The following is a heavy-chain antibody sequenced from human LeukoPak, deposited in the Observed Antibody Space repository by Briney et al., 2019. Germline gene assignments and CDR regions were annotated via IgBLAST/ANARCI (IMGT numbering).Heavy chain of an antibody. D-gene: IGHD4-17*01. CDR2: IIPIFGTA. V-gene: IGHV1-69*13. CDR3: ARVLDYGEPFDY. Sequence: SVKVSCKASGGTFSSYAISWVRQAPGQGLEWMGGIIPIFGTANYAQKFQGRVTITADESTSTAYMELSSLRSEDTAVYYCARVLDYGEPFDYWGQGTLVTVSS. J-gene: IGHJ4*02. CDR1: GGTFSSYA.